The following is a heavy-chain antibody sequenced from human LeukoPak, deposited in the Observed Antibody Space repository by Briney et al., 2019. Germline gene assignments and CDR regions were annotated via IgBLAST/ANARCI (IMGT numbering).Heavy chain of an antibody. CDR3: TRSPSLGGRYWGFDY. CDR2: ISSSSSYT. CDR1: GFTFSDYY. V-gene: IGHV3-11*06. J-gene: IGHJ4*02. D-gene: IGHD1-26*01. Sequence: GGSLRLSCAASGFTFSDYYMTWIRQAPGKGLEWVSYISSSSSYTNYADSVKGRFTISRDNAKNSLYLQMNSLRADDTAVYYCTRSPSLGGRYWGFDYWGQGALVTVSS.